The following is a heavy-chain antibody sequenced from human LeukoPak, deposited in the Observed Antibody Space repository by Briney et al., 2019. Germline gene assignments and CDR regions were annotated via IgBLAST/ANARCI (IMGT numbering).Heavy chain of an antibody. Sequence: ASVKVSCKASGYRFTGYYIHWARQAPGQGLEWMGWINPNSGGTNYAQKFQGRVTMTGDTSVSTAYMEVSRLRSDDTAVYFCARDRRGYYDSGSYYPLIWGQGTLVTVSS. CDR1: GYRFTGYY. CDR2: INPNSGGT. D-gene: IGHD3-10*01. V-gene: IGHV1-2*02. J-gene: IGHJ4*02. CDR3: ARDRRGYYDSGSYYPLI.